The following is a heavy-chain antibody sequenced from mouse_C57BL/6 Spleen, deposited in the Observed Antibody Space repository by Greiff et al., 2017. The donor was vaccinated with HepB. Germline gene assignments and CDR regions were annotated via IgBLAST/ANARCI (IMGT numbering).Heavy chain of an antibody. CDR2: VDPSDSYT. V-gene: IGHV1-59*01. J-gene: IGHJ2*01. D-gene: IGHD2-3*01. CDR3: ARFYDGYSYFDY. CDR1: GYTFTSYW. Sequence: QVQLQQPGAELVRPGTSVKLSCKASGYTFTSYWMHWVKQRPGQGLEWIGVVDPSDSYTNYNQKFKGKATLTVDTSSSTAYMQLSSLTSEDSAVYYCARFYDGYSYFDYWGQGTTLTVSS.